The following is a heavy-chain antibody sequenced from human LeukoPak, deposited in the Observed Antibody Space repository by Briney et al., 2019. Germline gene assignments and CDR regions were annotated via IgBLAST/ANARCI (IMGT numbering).Heavy chain of an antibody. Sequence: KPSETLSLTCAVYGGSFSGYYWSWIRQPPGKGLEWIGEINHSGSTNYNPSLKSRVTISVDTSKNQFSLKLSSVTAADTAVYYCAIPGGYYDSSPPAYWGQGTLVTVSS. CDR3: AIPGGYYDSSPPAY. D-gene: IGHD3-22*01. V-gene: IGHV4-34*01. J-gene: IGHJ4*02. CDR1: GGSFSGYY. CDR2: INHSGST.